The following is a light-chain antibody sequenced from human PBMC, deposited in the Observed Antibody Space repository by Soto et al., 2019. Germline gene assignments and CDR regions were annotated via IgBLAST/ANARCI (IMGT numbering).Light chain of an antibody. Sequence: DIQMTQSPASLSASVAARVTISCRASQSIGRNLNWYQQKPGKAPTLLMFTSSNLQSGVPSRFSGSGSGTDFILTISSLQPEDFATYYCQQSYSTPPTFGQGTKVDIK. CDR1: QSIGRN. CDR2: TSS. CDR3: QQSYSTPPT. V-gene: IGKV1-39*01. J-gene: IGKJ1*01.